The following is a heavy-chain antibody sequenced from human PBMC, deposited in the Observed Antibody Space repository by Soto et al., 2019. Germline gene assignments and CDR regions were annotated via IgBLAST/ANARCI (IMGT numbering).Heavy chain of an antibody. CDR3: ALITLGP. CDR2: ISWDGGST. V-gene: IGHV3-43*01. D-gene: IGHD1-20*01. J-gene: IGHJ5*02. CDR1: GFAFDDYT. Sequence: LRLSCAASGFAFDDYTMHWVRQAPGKGLEWVSLISWDGGSTYYADSVKGRFTISRDNSKNSLYLQMNSLRTEDTALYYCALITLGPWGQGTLVTVSS.